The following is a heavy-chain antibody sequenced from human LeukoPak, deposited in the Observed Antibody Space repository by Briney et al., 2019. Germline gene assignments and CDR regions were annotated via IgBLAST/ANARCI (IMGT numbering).Heavy chain of an antibody. Sequence: GASVKVSCKASGGTFSSYAISWVRQAPGQGLEWMGGIIPIFGTANYAQKFQGRVTITADESTSTAYMELSSLRSEDTAVYYCARDRECSSTSCYTGVYSWFDPWGQGTLVTVSS. J-gene: IGHJ5*02. V-gene: IGHV1-69*01. CDR1: GGTFSSYA. D-gene: IGHD2-2*02. CDR3: ARDRECSSTSCYTGVYSWFDP. CDR2: IIPIFGTA.